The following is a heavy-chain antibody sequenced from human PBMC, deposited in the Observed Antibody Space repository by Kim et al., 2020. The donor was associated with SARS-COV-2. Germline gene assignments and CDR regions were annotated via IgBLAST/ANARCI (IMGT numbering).Heavy chain of an antibody. V-gene: IGHV1-18*01. CDR2: GNT. D-gene: IGHD6-6*01. J-gene: IGHJ4*02. Sequence: GNTNYAQKLQGRVTMTTDTSTSTAYMELRSLRSDDTAVYYCARDQQLGDYWGQGTLVTVSS. CDR3: ARDQQLGDY.